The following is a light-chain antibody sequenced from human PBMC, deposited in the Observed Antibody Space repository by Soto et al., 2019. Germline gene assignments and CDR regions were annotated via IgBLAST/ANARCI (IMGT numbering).Light chain of an antibody. CDR2: INN. J-gene: IGLJ1*01. CDR3: AARDGSLNGYV. Sequence: QSVLSQQPSASGTPGQRVTISCSGSSSNIGSNTVNWFQHLPGTAPKVPIYINNQRPSGVPDRFSGSRSGTSAYLAITGLQAEDDADYYCAARDGSLNGYVFGTGTKVTAL. V-gene: IGLV1-44*01. CDR1: SSNIGSNT.